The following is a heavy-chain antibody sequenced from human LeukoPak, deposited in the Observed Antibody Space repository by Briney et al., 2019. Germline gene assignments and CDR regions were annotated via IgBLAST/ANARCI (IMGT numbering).Heavy chain of an antibody. V-gene: IGHV3-23*01. D-gene: IGHD3-10*01. Sequence: PGGSLRLSCAASGFTFSSYAMSWVRQAPGKELEWVSAISGSGGSTYYADSVKGRFTISRDNSKNTLYLQMNSLRAEDTAVYYCATEALWFGELFGNYWGQGTLVTVSS. J-gene: IGHJ4*02. CDR3: ATEALWFGELFGNY. CDR1: GFTFSSYA. CDR2: ISGSGGST.